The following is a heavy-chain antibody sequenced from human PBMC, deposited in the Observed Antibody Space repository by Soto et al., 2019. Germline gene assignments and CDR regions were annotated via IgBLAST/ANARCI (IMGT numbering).Heavy chain of an antibody. D-gene: IGHD3-10*01. CDR3: AKDPYGSGKNWFDP. CDR1: GFTFSSYG. J-gene: IGHJ5*02. Sequence: GGSLRLSCAASGFTFSSYGMHWVRQAPGKGLEWVAVISYDGSNKYYADSVKGRFTISRDNSKNTLYLQMNSLRAEDTAVYYCAKDPYGSGKNWFDPWGQGTLVTVSS. CDR2: ISYDGSNK. V-gene: IGHV3-30*18.